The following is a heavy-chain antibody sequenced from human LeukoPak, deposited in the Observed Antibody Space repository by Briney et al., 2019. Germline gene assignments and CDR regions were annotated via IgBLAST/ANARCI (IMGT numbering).Heavy chain of an antibody. V-gene: IGHV1-18*01. CDR3: ARDRVPLTMVRGVSDY. D-gene: IGHD3-10*01. J-gene: IGHJ4*02. Sequence: ASVKVPCKASGYTFTSYGISWVRQAPGQGLEWMGWISAYNGNTNYAQKLQGRVTMTTDTSTSTAYMELRSLRSDDTAVYYCARDRVPLTMVRGVSDYWGQGTLVTVSS. CDR1: GYTFTSYG. CDR2: ISAYNGNT.